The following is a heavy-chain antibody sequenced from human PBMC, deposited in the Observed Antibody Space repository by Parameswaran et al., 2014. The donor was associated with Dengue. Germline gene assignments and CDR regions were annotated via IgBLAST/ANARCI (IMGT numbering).Heavy chain of an antibody. CDR2: INHSGST. CDR1: GGSFSGYY. CDR3: ARTDYDILTGYYR. V-gene: IGHV4-34*01. D-gene: IGHD3-9*01. J-gene: IGHJ4*02. Sequence: ESLKISCAVYGGSFSGYYWSWIRQPPGKGLEWIGEINHSGSTNYNPSLKSRVTISVDTSKNQFSLKLSSVTAADTAVYYCARTDYDILTGYYRWGQGTLVTVSS.